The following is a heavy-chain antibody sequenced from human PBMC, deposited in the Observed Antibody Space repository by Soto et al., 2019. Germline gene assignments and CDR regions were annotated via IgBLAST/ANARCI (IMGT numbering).Heavy chain of an antibody. D-gene: IGHD5-12*01. CDR2: ILVGGST. CDR1: GFICRSSE. CDR3: AKATAITGGAFEI. Sequence: VGSLRLSCAVSGFICRSSEMSWVRQAPGKGLDWVSTILVGGSTHYEDSVKGRFTISRDTSKNTVYLQMNSLTAGDTAVYYCAKATAITGGAFEIYGQGTLVTVSS. J-gene: IGHJ3*02. V-gene: IGHV3-23*01.